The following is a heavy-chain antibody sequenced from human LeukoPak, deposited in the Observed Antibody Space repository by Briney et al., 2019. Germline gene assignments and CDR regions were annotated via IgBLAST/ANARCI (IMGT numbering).Heavy chain of an antibody. V-gene: IGHV3-9*01. CDR2: ISWNSGSI. CDR3: ALLTRSNPPFDY. CDR1: GFTFDDFA. D-gene: IGHD3-16*02. Sequence: PGGSLRLSCTASGFTFDDFAMHWVRQAPGKGLEWVSGISWNSGSIGYADSVKGRFTISRDNTKNTVYLQMNSLRAEDTAVYYCALLTRSNPPFDYWGQGTLVTVSS. J-gene: IGHJ4*02.